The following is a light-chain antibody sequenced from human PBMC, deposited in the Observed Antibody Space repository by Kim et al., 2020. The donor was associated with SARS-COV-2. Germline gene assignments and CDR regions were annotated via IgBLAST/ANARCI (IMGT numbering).Light chain of an antibody. V-gene: IGKV1-12*01. CDR1: QGIGRW. CDR3: QQADSFPLS. Sequence: ASVGDRVTIACRASQGIGRWLAWYQQKPGKAPQLLIYGASSLQSWGPSRFSGTGSGTDFTLTISSLQPEDFGTYYCQQADSFPLSFGGGTKVDIK. CDR2: GAS. J-gene: IGKJ4*01.